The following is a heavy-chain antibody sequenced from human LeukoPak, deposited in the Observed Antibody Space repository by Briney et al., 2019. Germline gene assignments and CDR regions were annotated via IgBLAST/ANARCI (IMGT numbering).Heavy chain of an antibody. D-gene: IGHD1-7*01. V-gene: IGHV1-18*01. CDR1: GYTFTSYS. J-gene: IGHJ4*02. CDR3: GRSPGTTGGDFHY. Sequence: ASVTLSCTSSGYTFTSYSISWVRQAPGQGLGWMGWISAYNGNTIYAQKLPGRVTMTTDTSTSTAYMELRSLRSDDAAVYYCGRSPGTTGGDFHYWGQGTLVTVSS. CDR2: ISAYNGNT.